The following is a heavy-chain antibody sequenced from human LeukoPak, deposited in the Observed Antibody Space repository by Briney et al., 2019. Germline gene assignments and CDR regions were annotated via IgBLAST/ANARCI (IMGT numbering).Heavy chain of an antibody. CDR3: ARDLPPLVYYYYYGMDV. CDR1: GYTFTSYG. Sequence: ASVKVSCKASGYTFTSYGISWVRQAPGQGLEWMGWISAYNGNTNYAQKLQGRVTMTTDTSTSTAYMELRSLRSDDTAVYYCARDLPPLVYYYYYGMDVWGQGTTVTVSS. CDR2: ISAYNGNT. D-gene: IGHD2-15*01. J-gene: IGHJ6*02. V-gene: IGHV1-18*01.